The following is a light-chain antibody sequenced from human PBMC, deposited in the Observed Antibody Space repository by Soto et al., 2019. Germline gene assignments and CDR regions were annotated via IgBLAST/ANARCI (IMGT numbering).Light chain of an antibody. V-gene: IGKV3D-15*01. CDR2: GAS. CDR3: QQFRTWPWT. Sequence: EIVLTQSPGTLSVSPGDRVTLSCRASQSISINLAWYQHKPGQAPRLLIHGASTRATGVPARISGSGSGTEFTLNISSMQYEDFAVYYCQQFRTWPWTFGTGTKVDIK. J-gene: IGKJ1*01. CDR1: QSISIN.